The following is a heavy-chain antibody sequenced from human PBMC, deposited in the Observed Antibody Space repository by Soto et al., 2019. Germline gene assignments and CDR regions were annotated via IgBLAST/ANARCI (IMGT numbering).Heavy chain of an antibody. CDR1: GGSFSGYY. D-gene: IGHD3-22*01. CDR3: ARGISTIAVVQRGAPDKYYLDS. CDR2: INHSGNT. J-gene: IGHJ4*02. Sequence: PSETLSLTCAVYGGSFSGYYWSWIRQPPGKGLEWIGEINHSGNTNYNPSLKSRVTILVDTSKNQFSLNLNSVTAADTAVYYCARGISTIAVVQRGAPDKYYLDSWGQGTLVTVSS. V-gene: IGHV4-34*01.